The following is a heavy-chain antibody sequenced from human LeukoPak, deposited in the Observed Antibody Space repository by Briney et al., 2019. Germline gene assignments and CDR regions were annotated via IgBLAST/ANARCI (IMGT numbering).Heavy chain of an antibody. CDR2: IYYSGST. D-gene: IGHD3-22*01. CDR3: ARALEYYYDSSGYVFDY. J-gene: IGHJ4*02. V-gene: IGHV4-59*01. CDR1: GGSISSYY. Sequence: SETLSLTCTVSGGSISSYYWSWIRQPPGKGLEWIGYIYYSGSTNYNPSLKSRVTISVDTSMNQFSLKLSSVTAADTAVYYCARALEYYYDSSGYVFDYWGQGTLVTVSS.